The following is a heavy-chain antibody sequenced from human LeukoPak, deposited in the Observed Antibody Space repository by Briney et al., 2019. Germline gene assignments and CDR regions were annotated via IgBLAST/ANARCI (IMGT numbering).Heavy chain of an antibody. CDR1: GGSISSYH. CDR2: VHYSGTT. D-gene: IGHD2-15*01. Sequence: PSETLSLTCTVSGGSISSYHWNWIRQPPGKGLEWIGDVHYSGTTKYNPSLKSRVTMSVATFKNQISLRVNSVTAADPAVYYCARELGYCSGGTCYSAHAFDIWGQGTMVTVSS. J-gene: IGHJ3*02. V-gene: IGHV4-59*01. CDR3: ARELGYCSGGTCYSAHAFDI.